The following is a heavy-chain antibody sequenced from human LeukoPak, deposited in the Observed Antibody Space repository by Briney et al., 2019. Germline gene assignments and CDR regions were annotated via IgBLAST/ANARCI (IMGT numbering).Heavy chain of an antibody. CDR1: GGSISSSSYY. D-gene: IGHD3-10*01. CDR2: IYYSGST. Sequence: SETLSLTCTVSGGSISSSSYYWGWIRQPPGKGLEWIGSIYYSGSTYYNPSLKSRVTISVDTSKNQFSLKLSSATAADTAVYYCASPPPRGVDAFDIWGQGTMVTVSS. J-gene: IGHJ3*02. V-gene: IGHV4-39*01. CDR3: ASPPPRGVDAFDI.